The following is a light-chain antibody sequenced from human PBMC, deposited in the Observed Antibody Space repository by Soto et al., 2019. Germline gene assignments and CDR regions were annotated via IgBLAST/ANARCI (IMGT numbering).Light chain of an antibody. V-gene: IGKV2-28*01. CDR1: QSLLYNNTYNY. CDR2: FGS. Sequence: EIVMTQSPLPLPVTPGEPASISCRSSQSLLYNNTYNYLDWYVQKPGHSPQLLIYFGSNRAPGVPDRFSGSGSGTDFTLKINRVEAEDVGTYYCIQALQSLTFGQGTRLEIQ. J-gene: IGKJ5*01. CDR3: IQALQSLT.